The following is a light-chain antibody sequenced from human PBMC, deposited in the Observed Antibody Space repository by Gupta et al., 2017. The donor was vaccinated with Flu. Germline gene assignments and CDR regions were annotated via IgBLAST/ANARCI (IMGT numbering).Light chain of an antibody. CDR3: QHYNSFPHS. V-gene: IGKV1-33*01. Sequence: QMTXXPSSLSVSIGDRVSITCQASQDIGNFLNWYQQKPGKSPELLINDASNLETGVPRRFSGSGSGTHFTFTISSLQPEDIATYYCQHYNSFPHSFGQGTKLEI. CDR1: QDIGNF. CDR2: DAS. J-gene: IGKJ2*03.